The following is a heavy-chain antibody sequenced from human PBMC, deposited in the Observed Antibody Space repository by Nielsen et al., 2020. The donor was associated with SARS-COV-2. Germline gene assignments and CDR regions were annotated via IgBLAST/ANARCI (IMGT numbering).Heavy chain of an antibody. CDR1: GFTFSSYA. CDR3: AKDRVVGSRDLYGLDV. Sequence: GGSLRLSCAASGFTFSSYAMSWVRQAPGKGLEWVSAISGSGGSTYYADSVKGRFTISRDNSKNALYLQMNSLRAEDTAVYYCAKDRVVGSRDLYGLDVWGQGTTVTVSS. CDR2: ISGSGGST. D-gene: IGHD3-16*02. J-gene: IGHJ6*02. V-gene: IGHV3-23*01.